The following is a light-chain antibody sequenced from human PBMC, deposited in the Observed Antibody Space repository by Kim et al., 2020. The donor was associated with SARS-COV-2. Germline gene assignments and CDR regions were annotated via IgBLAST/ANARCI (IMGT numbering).Light chain of an antibody. J-gene: IGLJ2*01. V-gene: IGLV2-8*01. CDR2: DVS. Sequence: GQSVTISCTGTSSYVSRYNYFTWYQHHPVKAPRLMIYDVSSRPSGVPDRFSGSKSGNTASLTVSGLQAEDEADYYCSSYTGANTLIFGGGTQLTVL. CDR3: SSYTGANTLI. CDR1: SSYVSRYNY.